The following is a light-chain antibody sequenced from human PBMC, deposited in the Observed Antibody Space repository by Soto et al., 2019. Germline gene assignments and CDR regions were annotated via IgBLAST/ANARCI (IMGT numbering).Light chain of an antibody. CDR3: QQYNNWPV. J-gene: IGKJ1*01. Sequence: EIVMTQSPATLSVSPGERATLSCRASQNVRSNLAWYQQKPGQAPRLLIYAASTRATGIPARFSGSGSGTEFTLTISSLQSEDFAVYYCQQYNNWPVFGQGTKV. V-gene: IGKV3-15*01. CDR2: AAS. CDR1: QNVRSN.